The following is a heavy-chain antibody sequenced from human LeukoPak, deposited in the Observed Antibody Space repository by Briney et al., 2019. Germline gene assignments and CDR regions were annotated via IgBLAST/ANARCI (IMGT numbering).Heavy chain of an antibody. D-gene: IGHD3-10*01. J-gene: IGHJ6*03. CDR3: ARGPRITMVRGGQWYYYMDV. Sequence: SVKVSCKASGGTFSSYAISWVRQAPGQGLEWMGGIIPIFGTANYAQKFQGRVTITADESTSTAYMELSSLRSEDTAVYYCARGPRITMVRGGQWYYYMDVWGKGTTVTISS. CDR2: IIPIFGTA. V-gene: IGHV1-69*13. CDR1: GGTFSSYA.